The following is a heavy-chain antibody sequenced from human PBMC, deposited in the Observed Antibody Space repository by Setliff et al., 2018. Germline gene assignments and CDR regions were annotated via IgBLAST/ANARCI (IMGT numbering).Heavy chain of an antibody. Sequence: SETLSLTCSVSGGSISSGGFYWSWIRQSAGRGLDWIGHFHTGGATDYNLSLKSRVTISLDSSKNQFSLRLSSVTAADAAVYFGGRGFRRLEGWGNWFDPWGQGILVTVSS. D-gene: IGHD7-27*01. CDR2: FHTGGAT. CDR1: GGSISSGGFY. V-gene: IGHV4-61*09. CDR3: GRGFRRLEGWGNWFDP. J-gene: IGHJ5*02.